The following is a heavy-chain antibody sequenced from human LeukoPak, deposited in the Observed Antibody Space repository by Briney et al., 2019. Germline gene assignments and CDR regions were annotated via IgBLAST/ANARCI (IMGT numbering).Heavy chain of an antibody. Sequence: GGSLRLSCAASGFTVSSNYMSWVRQALGKGLEWVSVIYSGGSTYYADSVKGRFTISRDNSKNTLYLQMNSLRAEDTAVYYCARVHGRITIILMDPAYMCVWGKGTTVTVSS. CDR3: ARVHGRITIILMDPAYMCV. CDR1: GFTVSSNY. D-gene: IGHD3-3*01. J-gene: IGHJ6*03. CDR2: IYSGGST. V-gene: IGHV3-66*02.